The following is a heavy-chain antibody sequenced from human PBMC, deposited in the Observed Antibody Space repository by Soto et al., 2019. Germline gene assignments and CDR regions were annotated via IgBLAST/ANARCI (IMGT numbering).Heavy chain of an antibody. D-gene: IGHD2-2*01. CDR3: ARGSKIGYCSSTSCYQRHYYYGMDV. CDR2: INHSGST. CDR1: GGCLSGYY. J-gene: IGHJ6*02. Sequence: EILSLTCADYGGCLSGYYCFWIRQPPGKGLELIGEINHSGSTNYNPSLKSRVTISVDTSKNQFSLKLSSVTAADTAVYSCARGSKIGYCSSTSCYQRHYYYGMDVWGQGTTVTVSS. V-gene: IGHV4-34*01.